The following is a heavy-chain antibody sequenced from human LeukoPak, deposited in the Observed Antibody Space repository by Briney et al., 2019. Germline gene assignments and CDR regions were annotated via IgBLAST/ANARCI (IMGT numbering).Heavy chain of an antibody. Sequence: SVKVSCKASGGTFSSYAISWVRQAPGQGLEWMGGIIPIFGTANYAQKFQGRVTITADESTSTAYMELSSLRSDDTAVYYCARRRGYSYGYGDYWGQGTLVTVSS. D-gene: IGHD5-18*01. J-gene: IGHJ4*02. CDR1: GGTFSSYA. V-gene: IGHV1-69*13. CDR3: ARRRGYSYGYGDY. CDR2: IIPIFGTA.